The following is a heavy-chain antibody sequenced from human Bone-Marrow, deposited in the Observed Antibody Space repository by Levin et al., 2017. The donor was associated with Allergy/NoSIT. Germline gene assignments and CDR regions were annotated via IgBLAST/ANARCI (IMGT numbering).Heavy chain of an antibody. Sequence: GGSLRLSCAASGFTFSSYGMHWVRQAPGKGLEWVAARSYDGSEKYYEDSVKGRFTISRDNSKNTFFLQMNSLRAEDTAVYYGAKEKELVPPNAFDVWGQGTVVTVSS. CDR3: AKEKELVPPNAFDV. CDR2: RSYDGSEK. V-gene: IGHV3-30*18. J-gene: IGHJ3*01. CDR1: GFTFSSYG. D-gene: IGHD6-13*01.